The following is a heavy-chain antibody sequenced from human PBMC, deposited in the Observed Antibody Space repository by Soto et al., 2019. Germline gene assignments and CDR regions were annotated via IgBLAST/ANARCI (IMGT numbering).Heavy chain of an antibody. J-gene: IGHJ5*02. Sequence: ASVKVSCKASGYTFTGYYIHWVRQAPGQGLEWMGGINPTSGASNYAQKFQGRVTMTRDTSISTAYMELSRLRSDDTAVYYCARYCSSTSCQFDPWGQGTLVTVS. D-gene: IGHD2-2*01. CDR1: GYTFTGYY. CDR2: INPTSGAS. CDR3: ARYCSSTSCQFDP. V-gene: IGHV1-2*02.